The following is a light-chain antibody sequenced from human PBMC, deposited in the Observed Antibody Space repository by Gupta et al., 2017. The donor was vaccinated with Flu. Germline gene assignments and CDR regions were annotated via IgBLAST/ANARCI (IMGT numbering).Light chain of an antibody. V-gene: IGLV1-40*01. CDR1: GDNIGARFD. Sequence: TISCTGSGDNIGARFDVHWYQQLPGTAPKLLIFGNNNRPSGVPDRFSGAKSGTSASLAITGLQAEDEGDYYCQSYDNSLRGWVFGGGTKLTVL. CDR3: QSYDNSLRGWV. CDR2: GNN. J-gene: IGLJ3*02.